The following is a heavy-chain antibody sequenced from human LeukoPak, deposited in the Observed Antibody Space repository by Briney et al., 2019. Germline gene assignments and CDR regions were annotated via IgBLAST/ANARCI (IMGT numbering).Heavy chain of an antibody. J-gene: IGHJ5*02. D-gene: IGHD3-22*01. V-gene: IGHV5-51*01. CDR2: IYPGDSEP. Sequence: GESLKISCKGSGYRFPNYWIAWVRQMPGKGLKGMGIIYPGDSEPKYSPSFEGQVTLSVDKSINSAYLQWSSLTASDTAMYCCARLTDYYDSSGYYRNYNWFDPWGQGTLVTVSS. CDR3: ARLTDYYDSSGYYRNYNWFDP. CDR1: GYRFPNYW.